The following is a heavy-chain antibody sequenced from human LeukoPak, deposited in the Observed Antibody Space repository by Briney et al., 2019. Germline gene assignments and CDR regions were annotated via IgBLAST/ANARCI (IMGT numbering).Heavy chain of an antibody. V-gene: IGHV1-2*04. D-gene: IGHD4-23*01. CDR1: GYTFTGYY. Sequence: ASVKVSCKASGYTFTGYYMHWVRQAPGQGLEWMGWINPNSGGTNYAQKFQGWVTMTRDTSISTAYMELSRLRSDDTAVYYCARSGVAGGKLWFDPWGQGTLVTVSS. CDR2: INPNSGGT. CDR3: ARSGVAGGKLWFDP. J-gene: IGHJ5*02.